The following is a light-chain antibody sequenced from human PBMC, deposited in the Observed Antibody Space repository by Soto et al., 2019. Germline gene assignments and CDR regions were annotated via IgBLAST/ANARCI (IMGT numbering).Light chain of an antibody. J-gene: IGKJ1*01. V-gene: IGKV3-20*01. CDR3: QQYGSSGT. Sequence: TQCPGTLSLSPGERATLSCRASQSVSNNYVAWYQQKPGQAPRLLIYGASNRATGIPDRFSGSGSGTDFTLTISRLEPEDFAVYYWQQYGSSGTFGQGTKVDIK. CDR1: QSVSNNY. CDR2: GAS.